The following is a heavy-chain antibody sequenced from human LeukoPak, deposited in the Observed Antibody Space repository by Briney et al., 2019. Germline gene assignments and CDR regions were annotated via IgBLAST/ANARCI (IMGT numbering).Heavy chain of an antibody. Sequence: SVKVSCKASRGTFSSYAISWVRQAPGHGLEWMGGIIPIFGTANYAQKLQARVTITTDESTSTAYMEQSSLRSEDTAVDYCARVSLSYYESSGYPDNWFDPWGQGTLVTVSS. D-gene: IGHD3-22*01. CDR1: RGTFSSYA. V-gene: IGHV1-69*05. CDR3: ARVSLSYYESSGYPDNWFDP. CDR2: IIPIFGTA. J-gene: IGHJ5*02.